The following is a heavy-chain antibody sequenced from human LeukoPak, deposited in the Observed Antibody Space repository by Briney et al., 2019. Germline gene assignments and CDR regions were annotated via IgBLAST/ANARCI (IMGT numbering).Heavy chain of an antibody. CDR3: GRHLLRSVGSTGLDF. D-gene: IGHD1-26*01. Sequence: GGSLRLSCIASGFTLADHAMSWVRQAPGKGLEWVGFIRTKAYGETTEYAASVKGRFTILRDESTNIAYLQMNGLKAEDTAVYYCGRHLLRSVGSTGLDFWGQGTLVTVAS. V-gene: IGHV3-49*04. J-gene: IGHJ4*02. CDR2: IRTKAYGETT. CDR1: GFTLADHA.